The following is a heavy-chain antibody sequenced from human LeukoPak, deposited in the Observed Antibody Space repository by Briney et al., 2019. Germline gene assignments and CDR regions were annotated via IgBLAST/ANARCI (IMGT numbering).Heavy chain of an antibody. Sequence: SETLSLTCTVSGGSISSYYWSWIRQPPGKGLEWIGYIYYSGSTNYNPSLKSRVTISVDTSKNQFSLKLSSVTAADTAVYYCAIVPAAIGWFDPWGQGTLVTVSS. J-gene: IGHJ5*02. CDR3: AIVPAAIGWFDP. D-gene: IGHD2-2*02. CDR2: IYYSGST. V-gene: IGHV4-59*01. CDR1: GGSISSYY.